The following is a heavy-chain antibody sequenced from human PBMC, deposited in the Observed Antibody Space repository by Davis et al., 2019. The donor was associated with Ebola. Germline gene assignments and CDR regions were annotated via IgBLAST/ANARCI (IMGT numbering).Heavy chain of an antibody. CDR3: VRGTSTVKTAKGWFDP. V-gene: IGHV3-33*08. CDR2: IWYDGSRK. J-gene: IGHJ5*02. Sequence: PGGSLRLSCAASGFTFDDYDMHWVRQAPDKGLEWVAVIWYDGSRKYYGDSVEGRFTISRDNAKNSLYLQMNSLRDEDTAVYYCVRGTSTVKTAKGWFDPWGQGTLVTVSS. D-gene: IGHD4-17*01. CDR1: GFTFDDYD.